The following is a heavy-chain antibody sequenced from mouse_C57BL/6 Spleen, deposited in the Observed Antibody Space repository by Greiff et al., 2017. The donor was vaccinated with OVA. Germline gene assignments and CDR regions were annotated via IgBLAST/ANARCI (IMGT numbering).Heavy chain of an antibody. D-gene: IGHD1-1*01. V-gene: IGHV1-52*01. Sequence: KQSCKASGYTFTSYWMHWVKQRPIQGLEWIGNIDPSDSETHYNQKFKDKATLTVDKSSSTAYMQLSSLTSEDSAVYYCARGGYYGSSHWYFDVWGTGTTVTVSS. CDR2: IDPSDSET. CDR3: ARGGYYGSSHWYFDV. CDR1: GYTFTSYW. J-gene: IGHJ1*03.